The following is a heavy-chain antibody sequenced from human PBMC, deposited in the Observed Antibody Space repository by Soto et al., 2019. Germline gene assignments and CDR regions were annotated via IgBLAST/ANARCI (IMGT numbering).Heavy chain of an antibody. D-gene: IGHD3-22*01. CDR1: GFIFDNYA. Sequence: DVKLLESGGGLVQPGASARISCITSGFIFDNYAMSWVRQSPGRGLEWVAAISGSGHATYYTQSVQGRFIISRDKSNKTVFLQMHNLIAEDTAVYYCAKGRYFDSSGGCANYWGMGNLVTVSS. V-gene: IGHV3-23*01. J-gene: IGHJ4*02. CDR2: ISGSGHAT. CDR3: AKGRYFDSSGGCANY.